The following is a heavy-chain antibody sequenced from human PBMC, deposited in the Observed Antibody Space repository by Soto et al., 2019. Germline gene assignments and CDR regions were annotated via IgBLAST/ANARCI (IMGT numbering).Heavy chain of an antibody. D-gene: IGHD3-10*01. CDR2: ISNSGST. CDR1: GGSISTYY. J-gene: IGHJ5*02. Sequence: QVQLQESGPGLVKPSETLSLICTVSGGSISTYYWTWIRQPPGKGLEWIGYISNSGSTNYNPSLKSPVTVSLDTSKNHFSLRLTSVTAADTAVYYCAREKFYYGSGSANWFDPWGQGTLVTVSS. V-gene: IGHV4-59*01. CDR3: AREKFYYGSGSANWFDP.